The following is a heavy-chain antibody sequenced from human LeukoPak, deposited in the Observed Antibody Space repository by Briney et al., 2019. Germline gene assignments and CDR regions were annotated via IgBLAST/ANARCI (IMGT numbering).Heavy chain of an antibody. D-gene: IGHD5-18*01. CDR3: AGSRGYSYGHPDYYYGMDV. CDR1: GFTFSDYS. Sequence: GGSLRLSCAASGFTFSDYSMSWIRQAPGKGLEWVSYISSSGSTIYYADSVKGRFTISRDNAKNSLYLQTNSLRAEDTAVYYCAGSRGYSYGHPDYYYGMDVWGQGTTVTVSS. V-gene: IGHV3-11*01. CDR2: ISSSGSTI. J-gene: IGHJ6*02.